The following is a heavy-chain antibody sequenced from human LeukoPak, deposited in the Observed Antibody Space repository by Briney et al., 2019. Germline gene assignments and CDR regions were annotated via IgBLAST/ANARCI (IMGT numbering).Heavy chain of an antibody. V-gene: IGHV1-18*01. J-gene: IGHJ4*02. CDR1: GYTFTSYG. CDR2: ISAYNGNT. D-gene: IGHD2-2*01. CDR3: ARDRGVRSTSCYADY. Sequence: ASVKVSCKASGYTFTSYGISWVRQAPGQGLEWMGWISAYNGNTNYAQKLQGRVTMTTDTSTSTAYMELSSLRSEDTAVYYCARDRGVRSTSCYADYWGQGTLVTVSS.